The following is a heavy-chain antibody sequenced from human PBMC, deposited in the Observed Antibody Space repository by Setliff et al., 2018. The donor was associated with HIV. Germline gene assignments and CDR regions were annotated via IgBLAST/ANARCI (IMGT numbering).Heavy chain of an antibody. D-gene: IGHD5-12*01. CDR1: GYTFTSYE. V-gene: IGHV1-8*02. CDR3: ARGWGAERWLQLVPRYFDL. CDR2: MNPNSGKT. Sequence: ASVKVSCKASGYTFTSYEINWVRQATGQGLEWMGWMNPNSGKTGYAQKFQGRVTMTRNTSISTAYMELSSLRSEDTAVYYCARGWGAERWLQLVPRYFDLWGRGTLVTVSS. J-gene: IGHJ2*01.